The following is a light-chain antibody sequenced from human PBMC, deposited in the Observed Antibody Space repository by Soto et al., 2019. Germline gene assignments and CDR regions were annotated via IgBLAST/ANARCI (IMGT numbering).Light chain of an antibody. Sequence: DVVMTQTPLSLAVAPGDPASISCKSSQSLLHISGETFLFWYLQKPGQSPQLLIYEVSTRVSGVPARFSGSGSGTDFTLEISQVETDDVGIYYGMQSTQLPPSFGQGTRL. CDR2: EVS. J-gene: IGKJ5*01. CDR3: MQSTQLPPS. CDR1: QSLLHISGETF. V-gene: IGKV2D-29*02.